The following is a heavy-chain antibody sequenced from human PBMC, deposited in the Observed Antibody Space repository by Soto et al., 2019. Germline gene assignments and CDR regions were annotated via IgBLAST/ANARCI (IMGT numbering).Heavy chain of an antibody. D-gene: IGHD3-10*01. CDR3: ARGSGYGAGNSVNHYIDY. V-gene: IGHV3-7*01. CDR1: GFNFPWYW. CDR2: IKTDASEK. Sequence: GGSLRLSCAASGFNFPWYWMGWVSQAPGKGKEWLATIKTDASEKKNVDSVKGQLTMSRDNAKHSVYMQMDSLRTEDTAVYYCARGSGYGAGNSVNHYIDYWGHGTLVTVSS. J-gene: IGHJ4*01.